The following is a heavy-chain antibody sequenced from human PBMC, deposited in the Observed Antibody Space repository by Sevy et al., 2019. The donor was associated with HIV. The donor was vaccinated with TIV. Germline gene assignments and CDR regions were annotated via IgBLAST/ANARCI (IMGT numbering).Heavy chain of an antibody. J-gene: IGHJ3*02. CDR2: IRYDGSNK. D-gene: IGHD3-22*01. CDR1: GFTFSSYG. Sequence: GGSLRLSCAASGFTFSSYGMHWVRQAPGKGLEWVAFIRYDGSNKYYADSVKGRFTISRDNSKNTLYLQMNSLRAEDTAVYYCAKGRTYYYDSSGYYYNDAFDIWGQGTMVTVSS. V-gene: IGHV3-30*02. CDR3: AKGRTYYYDSSGYYYNDAFDI.